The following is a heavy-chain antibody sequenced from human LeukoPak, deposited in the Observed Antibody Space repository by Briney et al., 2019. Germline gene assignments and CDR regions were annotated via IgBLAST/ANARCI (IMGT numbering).Heavy chain of an antibody. D-gene: IGHD3-16*01. J-gene: IGHJ6*02. CDR2: INHNGNVN. Sequence: GGSLRLSCAGSGFTFNNYAMNWARQAPGKGLEWVASINHNGNVNYYVDSVKGRFTISRDNAKNSLYLQMSNLRAEDTAVYFCARGGGLDVWGQGATVTVSS. CDR1: GFTFNNYA. V-gene: IGHV3-7*03. CDR3: ARGGGLDV.